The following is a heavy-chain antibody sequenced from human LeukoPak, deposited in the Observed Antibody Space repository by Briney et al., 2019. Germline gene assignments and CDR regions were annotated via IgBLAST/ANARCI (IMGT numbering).Heavy chain of an antibody. V-gene: IGHV3-74*01. CDR3: ARENDMATISWFDP. CDR1: GFTFSSYW. CDR2: INTDGSST. D-gene: IGHD5-24*01. J-gene: IGHJ5*02. Sequence: GGSLRLSCAASGFTFSSYWMHWVRQAPGKGLVWVSRINTDGSSTSYADSVKGRFTISRDNAKNTLYLQMNSLGAEDTAVYYCARENDMATISWFDPWGQGTLVTVSS.